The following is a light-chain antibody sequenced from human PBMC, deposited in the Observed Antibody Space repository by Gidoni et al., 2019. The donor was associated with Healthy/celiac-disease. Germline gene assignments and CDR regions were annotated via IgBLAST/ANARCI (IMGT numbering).Light chain of an antibody. CDR1: QDISNY. Sequence: DIQMTQSPSSLSASVGDRVTITCQASQDISNYLNWYQQKPGKAPKLLSYDASNLETGVPSRFSGSGSGTDFTFTISSLQPKDIATYYCQQYDNLPITFGQGTRLEIK. J-gene: IGKJ5*01. CDR3: QQYDNLPIT. V-gene: IGKV1-33*01. CDR2: DAS.